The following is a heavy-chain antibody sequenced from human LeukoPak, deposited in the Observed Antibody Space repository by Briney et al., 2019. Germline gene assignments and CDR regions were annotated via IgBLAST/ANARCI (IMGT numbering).Heavy chain of an antibody. V-gene: IGHV1-2*02. CDR1: GYIFTGYY. J-gene: IGHJ5*02. CDR3: ARDLFVQQELSFDP. CDR2: INPNSGDT. Sequence: ASVKVSCKASGYIFTGYYMRWVRQAPGQGLEWMGWINPNSGDTNYAQKFQGRVTMTRDTSISTAYMELSRLRSDDTAVYYCARDLFVQQELSFDPWGQGTLVTVSS. D-gene: IGHD6-13*01.